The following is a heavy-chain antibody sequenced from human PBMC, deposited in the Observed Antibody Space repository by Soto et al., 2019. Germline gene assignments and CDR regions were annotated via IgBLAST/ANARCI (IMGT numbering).Heavy chain of an antibody. CDR1: GYTFTSYA. CDR2: INAGNGNT. Sequence: QVQLVQSGAEVKKPGASVKVSCKASGYTFTSYAMHWVRQAPGQRREWMGWINAGNGNTKYSQKFQGRITITRDTSASTAYMELSSLRSEDTAVYYCARGLPRYSNYDSWGQGTLVTVSS. J-gene: IGHJ5*02. V-gene: IGHV1-3*01. CDR3: ARGLPRYSNYDS. D-gene: IGHD4-4*01.